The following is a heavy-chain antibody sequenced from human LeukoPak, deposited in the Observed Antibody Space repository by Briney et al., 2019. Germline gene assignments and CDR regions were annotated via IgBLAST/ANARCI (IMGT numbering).Heavy chain of an antibody. J-gene: IGHJ6*03. V-gene: IGHV1-69*13. CDR1: GGTFSSYA. CDR2: IIPIFGTA. D-gene: IGHD3-10*01. CDR3: ARERITMVRGVPYYYMDV. Sequence: SVKVSCKASGGTFSSYAISWVRQAPGQGLEWMGGIIPIFGTANYAQKFQGRVTITADESTSTAYMELSSLRSEDTAVYYCARERITMVRGVPYYYMDVWGKGTTVTISS.